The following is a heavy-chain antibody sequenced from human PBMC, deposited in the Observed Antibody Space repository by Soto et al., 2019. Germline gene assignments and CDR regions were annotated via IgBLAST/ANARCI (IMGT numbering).Heavy chain of an antibody. Sequence: SETLSLTCTLSGGSICSSRYYWGWIRQPPGKGLEWIGSIYYSGSTYYNPSLKGRVTVSVATSRNQFSLMLSSVTAADPAVYSWPRHIPQGYGSGCYFDYWGQGTLVTVSS. J-gene: IGHJ4*02. CDR3: PRHIPQGYGSGCYFDY. V-gene: IGHV4-39*01. D-gene: IGHD3-10*01. CDR2: IYYSGST. CDR1: GGSICSSRYY.